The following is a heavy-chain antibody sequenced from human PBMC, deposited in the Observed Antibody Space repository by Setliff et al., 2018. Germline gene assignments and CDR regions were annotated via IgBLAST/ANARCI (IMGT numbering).Heavy chain of an antibody. J-gene: IGHJ3*02. CDR3: ARGGRYDFWSGYTRGAFDI. D-gene: IGHD3-3*01. V-gene: IGHV1-18*01. CDR2: ISAYNGNT. CDR1: GYTFTSYG. Sequence: ASVKVSCKASGYTFTSYGISWVRQAPGQGLEWMGWISAYNGNTNYAQKLQGRVTMTTDTSTSTAYMELRSLRSDDTAVYYCARGGRYDFWSGYTRGAFDIWGQGAMVTVSS.